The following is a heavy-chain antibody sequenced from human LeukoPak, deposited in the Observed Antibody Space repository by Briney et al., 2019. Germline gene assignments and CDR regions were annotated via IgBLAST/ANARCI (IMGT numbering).Heavy chain of an antibody. CDR2: IYYSGST. D-gene: IGHD3-10*01. V-gene: IGHV4-39*01. CDR1: GGSISSSSYY. J-gene: IGHJ4*02. Sequence: IPSETLSLTCTVSGGSISSSSYYWGWIRQPPGKGLEWIGSIYYSGSTYYNPSLKSRVTISVDTSKNQFSLKLSSVTAADTAVYYCARRNYYGSGSYYNARGPFDYWGQGTLVTVSS. CDR3: ARRNYYGSGSYYNARGPFDY.